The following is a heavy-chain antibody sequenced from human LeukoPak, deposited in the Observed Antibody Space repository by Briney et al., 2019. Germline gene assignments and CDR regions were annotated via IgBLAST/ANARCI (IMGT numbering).Heavy chain of an antibody. CDR1: GYTFTGHY. J-gene: IGHJ4*02. V-gene: IGHV1-2*06. CDR3: ARESSGWYYHY. CDR2: INPNSGGT. D-gene: IGHD6-19*01. Sequence: ASVKVSCKASGYTFTGHYMHWVRQAPGQGLEWMGRINPNSGGTNYAQKFQGRVTMTRDTSISTAYMELSRLRSDDTAVYYCARESSGWYYHYWGQGTLVTVSS.